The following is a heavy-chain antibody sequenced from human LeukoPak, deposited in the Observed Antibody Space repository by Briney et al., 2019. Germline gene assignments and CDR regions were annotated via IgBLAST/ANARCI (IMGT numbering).Heavy chain of an antibody. J-gene: IGHJ4*02. CDR3: ARHAYCGGDCYSDD. CDR2: IYPGDSDT. D-gene: IGHD2-21*02. V-gene: IGHV5-51*01. CDR1: GYSFTSYW. Sequence: KVSCKASGYSFTSYWIGWVRQMPGKGLEWMGIIYPGDSDTRYSPSFQGQVTISADKSISTAYLQWSSLKASDTAMYYCARHAYCGGDCYSDDWGQGTLVTVSS.